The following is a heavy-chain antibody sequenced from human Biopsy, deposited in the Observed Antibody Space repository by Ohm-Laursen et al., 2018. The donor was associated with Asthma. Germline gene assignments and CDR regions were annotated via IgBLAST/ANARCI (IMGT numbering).Heavy chain of an antibody. D-gene: IGHD6-13*01. V-gene: IGHV4-39*01. CDR3: VRGSSSWHHGPFHYYYGLGV. Sequence: SDTLSLTWSLSSGSGGYMRSGNYYWGWIRQPPGKGLEWIGSIYYSGTTYYNPSLESRVTVSADTSKNQFSLKLTSVTAADTAVYYCVRGSSSWHHGPFHYYYGLGVWGQGTTATVSS. J-gene: IGHJ6*02. CDR1: SGSGGYMRSGNYY. CDR2: IYYSGTT.